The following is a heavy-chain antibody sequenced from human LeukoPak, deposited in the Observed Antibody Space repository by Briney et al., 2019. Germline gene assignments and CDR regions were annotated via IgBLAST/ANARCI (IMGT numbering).Heavy chain of an antibody. D-gene: IGHD6-19*01. CDR2: ISSSSSYI. Sequence: GGSLRLSCAASGFTFSSYSMNWVRQAPGKGLEWVSSISSSSSYIYYADSVKGRFTISRDNAKNSLNLQMNSLRAEDTAVYYCARDGLAVAGTKGDYWGQGTLVTVSS. V-gene: IGHV3-21*01. CDR1: GFTFSSYS. CDR3: ARDGLAVAGTKGDY. J-gene: IGHJ4*02.